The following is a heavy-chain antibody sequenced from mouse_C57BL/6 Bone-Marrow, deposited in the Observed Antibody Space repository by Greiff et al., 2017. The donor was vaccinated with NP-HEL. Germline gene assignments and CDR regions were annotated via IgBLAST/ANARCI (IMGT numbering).Heavy chain of an antibody. V-gene: IGHV1-81*01. D-gene: IGHD1-1*01. CDR1: GYTFTSSG. CDR2: IYPRSGNT. J-gene: IGHJ2*01. CDR3: ARGITTVPY. Sequence: QVQLQQSGAELSRPGASVKLSCPASGYTFTSSGISWVTPRTGQGLEWIGEIYPRSGNTYYNEKFKGKATLTADKSSSTAYMELRSLTSEDSAVYFCARGITTVPYWGQGTTLTVSS.